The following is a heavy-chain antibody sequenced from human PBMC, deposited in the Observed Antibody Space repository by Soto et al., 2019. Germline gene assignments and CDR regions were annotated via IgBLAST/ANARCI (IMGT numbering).Heavy chain of an antibody. V-gene: IGHV3-11*05. CDR3: ARRISAPFDY. J-gene: IGHJ4*02. CDR1: GFVFSDYY. CDR2: ISSSSSHT. Sequence: QVQLVESGGGLVKAGGSLRLSCAASGFVFSDYYMTWIRQAPGKGLEWLTYISSSSSHTNYADSVKGPITISRDNAKNSVYLQINSLRAEETAVYYCARRISAPFDYWGQGTLVTVSS.